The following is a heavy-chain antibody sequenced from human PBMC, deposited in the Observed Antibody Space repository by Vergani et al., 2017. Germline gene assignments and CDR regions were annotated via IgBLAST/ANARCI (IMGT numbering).Heavy chain of an antibody. CDR2: INPSGGST. Sequence: QVQLVQSGAEVKKPGASVKVSCKASGYTFTGYYMHWVRQAPGQGLEWMGIINPSGGSTSYAQKFQGRVTMTRDTSTSTVYMELSSRRSEDTAVYYCAIEPYYGSAEHGSGGQGTLVTVSS. J-gene: IGHJ4*02. V-gene: IGHV1-46*01. CDR1: GYTFTGYY. D-gene: IGHD3-10*01. CDR3: AIEPYYGSAEHGS.